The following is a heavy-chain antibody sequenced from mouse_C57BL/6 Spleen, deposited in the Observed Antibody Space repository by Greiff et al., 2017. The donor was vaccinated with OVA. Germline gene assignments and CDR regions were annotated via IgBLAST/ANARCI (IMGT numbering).Heavy chain of an antibody. Sequence: EVKLVESGGGLVKPGGSLKLSCAASGFTFSDYGMHWVRQAPEKGLEWVAYISSGSSTIYYADTVKGRFTISRDNAKNTLFLQMTSLSTEATDMNYIERGLFYRAVYYFDYWGQGTTVTVSS. CDR1: GFTFSDYG. CDR3: ERGLFYRAVYYFDY. CDR2: ISSGSSTI. D-gene: IGHD6-1*01. V-gene: IGHV5-17*01. J-gene: IGHJ2*01.